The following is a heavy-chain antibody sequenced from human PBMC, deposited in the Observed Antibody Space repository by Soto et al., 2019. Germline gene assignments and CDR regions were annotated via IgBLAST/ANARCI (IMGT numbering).Heavy chain of an antibody. D-gene: IGHD6-25*01. CDR3: ARVGSPGSRYYYYMDV. J-gene: IGHJ6*03. CDR2: IYYSGST. CDR1: GGSISSYY. V-gene: IGHV4-59*01. Sequence: PSETLSLTCTVSGGSISSYYWSWIRQPPWKGLEWIGYIYYSGSTNYNPSLKSRVTISVDTSKNQFSLKLSSVTAADTAVYYCARVGSPGSRYYYYMDVWGKGTTVTVS.